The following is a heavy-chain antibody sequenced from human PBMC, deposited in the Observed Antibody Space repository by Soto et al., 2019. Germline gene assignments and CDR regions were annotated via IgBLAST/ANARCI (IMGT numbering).Heavy chain of an antibody. CDR1: GGSITSSSYY. CDR2: IYYTGST. J-gene: IGHJ4*02. D-gene: IGHD3-22*01. Sequence: SETLSLTCTVSGGSITSSSYYWGWIRQPPGKGLEWIGSIYYTGSTYYNPSLKSRVTISVDTSKNQFSLKLRSVTATDTAVYYCMLGSGWKDFDYWGQGTLVTVSS. V-gene: IGHV4-39*01. CDR3: MLGSGWKDFDY.